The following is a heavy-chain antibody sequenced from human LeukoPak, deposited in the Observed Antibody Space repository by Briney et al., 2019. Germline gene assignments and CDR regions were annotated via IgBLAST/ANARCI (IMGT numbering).Heavy chain of an antibody. J-gene: IGHJ3*02. D-gene: IGHD4-11*01. Sequence: PSETLSLTCTVSGGSISSSSYYWGWIRQPPGKGLEWSGSIYYSGSTYYNPSLTSRVNISVDTSKNQFSLKLSSVTAADTAVYYCAKQRGNYGAFDICGQGTMVTLSS. V-gene: IGHV4-39*01. CDR2: IYYSGST. CDR3: AKQRGNYGAFDI. CDR1: GGSISSSSYY.